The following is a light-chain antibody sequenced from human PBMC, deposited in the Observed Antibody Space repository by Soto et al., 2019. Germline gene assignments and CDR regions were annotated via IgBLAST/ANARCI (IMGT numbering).Light chain of an antibody. V-gene: IGKV3-15*01. CDR3: QHYNNWPFT. J-gene: IGKJ2*01. Sequence: EIVMTQSPATLSVSPGERATLSCRASQSVSSNLAWYQQKPGQAPTLLIYGASARATCIPVRFSGSRSGTEFTLTISSLQSEDFAVYYCQHYNNWPFTFGQGTKLEIK. CDR1: QSVSSN. CDR2: GAS.